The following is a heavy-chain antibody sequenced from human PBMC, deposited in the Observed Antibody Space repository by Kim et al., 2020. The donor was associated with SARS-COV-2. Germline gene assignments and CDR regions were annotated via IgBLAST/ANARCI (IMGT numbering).Heavy chain of an antibody. CDR2: INTNTGNP. D-gene: IGHD6-13*01. J-gene: IGHJ2*01. CDR1: GYTFTSYA. V-gene: IGHV7-4-1*02. Sequence: ASVKVSCKASGYTFTSYAMNWVRQAPGQGLEWMGWINTNTGNPTYAQGFTGRVVFSLDTSVSTAYLQISSLKAEDTAVYYCARDLGIRFIAAAGTYWYFDRWGRGTLVTDSS. CDR3: ARDLGIRFIAAAGTYWYFDR.